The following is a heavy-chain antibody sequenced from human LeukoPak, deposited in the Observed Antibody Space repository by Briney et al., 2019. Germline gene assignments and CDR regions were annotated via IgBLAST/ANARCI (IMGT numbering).Heavy chain of an antibody. CDR1: GGTFSSYA. Sequence: SVKVSCKASGGTFSSYAISWVRQAPGQGLEWMGGIIPIFGTANYAQKFQGRVTITADESTGTAYMELSSLRSEDTAVYYRAISRGDSSGYSGFDPWGQGTLVTVSS. V-gene: IGHV1-69*13. CDR2: IIPIFGTA. CDR3: AISRGDSSGYSGFDP. J-gene: IGHJ5*02. D-gene: IGHD3-22*01.